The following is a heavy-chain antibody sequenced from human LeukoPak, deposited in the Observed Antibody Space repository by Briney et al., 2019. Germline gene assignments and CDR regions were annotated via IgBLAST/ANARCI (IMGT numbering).Heavy chain of an antibody. J-gene: IGHJ5*02. D-gene: IGHD2-2*01. Sequence: ASVKVSCKAAGYTFTSYGISWVRQAPGQGLEWMGWISAYNGNTNYAQKLQGRVTMTTDTSTSTAYVELRSLRSDDTAVYYCARVGRTAATNWFDPWGQGTLVTVSS. CDR1: GYTFTSYG. CDR3: ARVGRTAATNWFDP. CDR2: ISAYNGNT. V-gene: IGHV1-18*01.